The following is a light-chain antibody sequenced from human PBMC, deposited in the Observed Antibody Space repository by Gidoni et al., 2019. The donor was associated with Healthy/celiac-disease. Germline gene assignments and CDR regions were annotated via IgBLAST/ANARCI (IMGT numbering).Light chain of an antibody. V-gene: IGKV4-1*01. Sequence: DVVITQSPDSLPVSLDERATINCKSSQSVLYSSNNKNYLAWYQQKPGQPPKLLIYLASTRDSGVPDRFSGSGSGTDFTLTISSLQAEDVAVYYCQQYYSTPPLTFGGGTKVEIK. J-gene: IGKJ4*01. CDR3: QQYYSTPPLT. CDR1: QSVLYSSNNKNY. CDR2: LAS.